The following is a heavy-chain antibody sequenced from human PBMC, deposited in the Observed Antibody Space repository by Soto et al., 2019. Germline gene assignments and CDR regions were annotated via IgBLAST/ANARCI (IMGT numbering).Heavy chain of an antibody. J-gene: IGHJ4*02. CDR3: ARGQEGIVATH. Sequence: QVQLQQWGAGLLKPSETLSLTCAVNGGSLSGYYWSWIRQPPVQGLEWIGEIKDGGSTNYSPSLRGRVTISADTAKNQFSLRLNSVTAADTAVYFCARGQEGIVATHWDQGTLVTVSS. D-gene: IGHD5-12*01. V-gene: IGHV4-34*01. CDR2: IKDGGST. CDR1: GGSLSGYY.